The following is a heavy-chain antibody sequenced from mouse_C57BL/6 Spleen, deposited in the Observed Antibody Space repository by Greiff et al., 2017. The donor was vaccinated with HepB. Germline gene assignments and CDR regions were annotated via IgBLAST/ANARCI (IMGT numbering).Heavy chain of an antibody. CDR1: GFTFSDYG. Sequence: DVHLVESGGGLVKPGGSLKLSCAASGFTFSDYGMHWVRQAPEKGLEWVAYISSGSSTIYYADTVKGRFTISRDNAKNTLFLQMTSLRSEDTAMYYCARGGVITTVVAPFDYWGQGTTLTVSS. CDR2: ISSGSSTI. V-gene: IGHV5-17*01. D-gene: IGHD1-1*01. J-gene: IGHJ2*01. CDR3: ARGGVITTVVAPFDY.